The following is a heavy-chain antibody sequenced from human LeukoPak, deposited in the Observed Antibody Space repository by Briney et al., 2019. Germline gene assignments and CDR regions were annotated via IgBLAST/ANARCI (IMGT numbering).Heavy chain of an antibody. CDR3: ARAGYSSGWRSIDY. D-gene: IGHD6-19*01. CDR1: GGSISSDGYY. CDR2: IYYTGST. Sequence: PSETLSLTCTVSGGSISSDGYYWSWIRQHPGKGLEWIGSIYYTGSTYYNPSLKSRATISVDTSKNHFSLKLTSVTAADTAVYYCARAGYSSGWRSIDYWGQGTLVTVSS. J-gene: IGHJ4*02. V-gene: IGHV4-31*03.